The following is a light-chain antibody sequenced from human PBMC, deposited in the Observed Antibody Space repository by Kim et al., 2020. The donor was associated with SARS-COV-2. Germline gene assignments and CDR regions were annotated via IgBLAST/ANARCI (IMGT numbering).Light chain of an antibody. CDR1: KLGDKY. J-gene: IGLJ2*01. CDR2: QDG. V-gene: IGLV3-1*01. CDR3: QAWDSSTVV. Sequence: SYELTQPPSVSVSPGQTASITCSGDKLGDKYASWYQQKPGQSPVLVIYQDGKRPSGIPERFSGSNSGNTATLTISGTQAMDEADYYCQAWDSSTVVFGGGTMLTVL.